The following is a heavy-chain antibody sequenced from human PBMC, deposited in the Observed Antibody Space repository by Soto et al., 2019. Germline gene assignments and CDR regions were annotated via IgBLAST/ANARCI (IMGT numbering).Heavy chain of an antibody. Sequence: PGGSLRLSCAASGFTFSSSSMNWVRHAPGKGLKWVSYISSSSRTIYYADSVKGRFTISRDNAKNSLYLQMNSLPAEDTAVYYCARDSITIFGVVMSYYMDVWGKGTPVTVSS. CDR3: ARDSITIFGVVMSYYMDV. D-gene: IGHD3-3*01. V-gene: IGHV3-48*01. CDR2: ISSSSRTI. CDR1: GFTFSSSS. J-gene: IGHJ6*03.